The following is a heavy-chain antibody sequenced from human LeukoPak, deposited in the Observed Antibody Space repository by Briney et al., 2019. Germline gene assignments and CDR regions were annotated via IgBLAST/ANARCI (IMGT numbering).Heavy chain of an antibody. CDR2: IRYDGSNK. CDR3: AKGLGLVPSLYYFDY. Sequence: PGRSLRLSCAASGFTFSSYGMHWVRQAPGKGLEWVAFIRYDGSNKCYADSVKGRFTISRDNSKNTLYLQMNSLRAEDTAVYYCAKGLGLVPSLYYFDYWGQGTLVTVSS. CDR1: GFTFSSYG. V-gene: IGHV3-30*02. J-gene: IGHJ4*02. D-gene: IGHD3/OR15-3a*01.